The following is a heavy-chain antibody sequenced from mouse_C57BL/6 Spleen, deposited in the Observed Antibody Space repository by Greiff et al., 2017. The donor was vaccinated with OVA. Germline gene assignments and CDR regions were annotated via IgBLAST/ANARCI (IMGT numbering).Heavy chain of an antibody. CDR2: IYPRSGNT. D-gene: IGHD1-1*01. CDR3: ARDYGSSYWYFDV. J-gene: IGHJ1*03. Sequence: QVQLQQSGAELARPGASVKLSCKASGYTFTSYVISWVKQRTGQGLEWIGEIYPRSGNTYYNEKFKGKATLTADKSSSTAYMELRSLTSEDSAVYFCARDYGSSYWYFDVWGTGTTVTVSS. CDR1: GYTFTSYV. V-gene: IGHV1-81*01.